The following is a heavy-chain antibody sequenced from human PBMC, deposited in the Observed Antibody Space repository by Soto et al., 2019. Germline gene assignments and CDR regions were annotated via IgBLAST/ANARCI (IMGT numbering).Heavy chain of an antibody. CDR3: AKDLVLRYFDWLPQYFDY. D-gene: IGHD3-9*01. CDR2: ISGSGGST. CDR1: RFTFSTYA. J-gene: IGHJ4*02. V-gene: IGHV3-23*01. Sequence: EVQLWESGGGLVQPGGSLRLSCAASRFTFSTYAMSWVRQAPGKGLEWVSAISGSGGSTYYADSVKGRFTISRDNSKNTLYLQMNSLRAEDTAVYYCAKDLVLRYFDWLPQYFDYWGQGTLVTVSS.